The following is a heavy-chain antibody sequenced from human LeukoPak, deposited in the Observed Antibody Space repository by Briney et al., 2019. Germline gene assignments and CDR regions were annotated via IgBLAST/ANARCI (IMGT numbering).Heavy chain of an antibody. CDR2: ISYDGSNK. D-gene: IGHD3-3*01. J-gene: IGHJ4*02. CDR1: GFTFSTYA. CDR3: AREEWYYFDY. Sequence: TGGSLRLSCAASGFTFSTYAIHWVGQAPGKGLEWVAVISYDGSNKYYVDSVKGRFTIARDNSKNTVYLQMNSLKAEDMAVYYCAREEWYYFDYWGQGTLVTVSS. V-gene: IGHV3-30-3*01.